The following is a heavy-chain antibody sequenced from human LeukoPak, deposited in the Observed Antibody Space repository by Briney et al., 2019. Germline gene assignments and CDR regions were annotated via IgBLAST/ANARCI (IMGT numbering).Heavy chain of an antibody. D-gene: IGHD3-22*01. CDR3: ARERYYYDSSGALIDY. J-gene: IGHJ4*02. CDR1: GFTFSSYS. Sequence: GGSLRLSCAASGFTFSSYSMNWVRQAPGKGLEWVSSISSSSSYIYYADSVKGRFTISRDNAKNSLYLQMNSLRAEDTAVYYCARERYYYDSSGALIDYWGQGTLVTVSS. V-gene: IGHV3-21*01. CDR2: ISSSSSYI.